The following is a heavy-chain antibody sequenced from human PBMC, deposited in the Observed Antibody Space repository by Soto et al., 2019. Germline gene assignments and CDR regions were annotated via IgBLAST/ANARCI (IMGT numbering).Heavy chain of an antibody. V-gene: IGHV3-33*06. J-gene: IGHJ4*02. CDR1: GLTFSSYG. Sequence: PVGSLRLSCAASGLTFSSYGMHCVRQAPGKGLEWVAVIRYDGSSKYYADSVKGRFTISRDNSKNTLSLQMNSLRAEDTAVYYCPKDPCETYGRGYIDSWGQGTLVTVSS. CDR2: IRYDGSSK. CDR3: PKDPCETYGRGYIDS. D-gene: IGHD3-10*02.